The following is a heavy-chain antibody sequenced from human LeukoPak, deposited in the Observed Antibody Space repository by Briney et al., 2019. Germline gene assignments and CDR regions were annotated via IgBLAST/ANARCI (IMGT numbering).Heavy chain of an antibody. CDR2: ISSSSLYI. CDR3: ARQGVGYDEPIDY. D-gene: IGHD5-12*01. V-gene: IGHV3-21*01. Sequence: QPGGSLRLSCAASGFTFSTYTMNWVRQAPGKGLEWVSSISSSSLYIYYADSVKGRFTIPRDNAKNSLYLQMNSLRAEDTAVYYCARQGVGYDEPIDYWGQGTLVTVSS. CDR1: GFTFSTYT. J-gene: IGHJ4*02.